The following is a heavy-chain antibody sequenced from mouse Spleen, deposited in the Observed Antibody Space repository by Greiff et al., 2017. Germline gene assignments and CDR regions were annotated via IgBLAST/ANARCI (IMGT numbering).Heavy chain of an antibody. D-gene: IGHD3-2*01. CDR2: INPNNGGT. V-gene: IGHV1-18*01. J-gene: IGHJ4*01. CDR3: AREGVRQLGLRYAMDY. CDR1: GYTFTDYN. Sequence: EVQRVESGPELVKPGASVKIPCKASGYTFTDYNMDWVKQSHGKSLEWIGDINPNNGGTIYNQKFKGKATLTVDKSSSTAYMELRSLTSEDTAVYYCAREGVRQLGLRYAMDYWGQGTSVTVSS.